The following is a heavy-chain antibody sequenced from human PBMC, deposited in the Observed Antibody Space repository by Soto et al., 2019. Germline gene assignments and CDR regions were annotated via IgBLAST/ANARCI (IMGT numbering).Heavy chain of an antibody. CDR1: GGTFSSYA. V-gene: IGHV1-69*13. J-gene: IGHJ6*02. CDR3: ARDRIGAVGVGHRYYYGMDV. CDR2: IIPIFGTA. D-gene: IGHD1-26*01. Sequence: SVKVACKASGGTFSSYAISWVRQAPGQGLEWMGGIIPIFGTANYAQKFQGRVTITADESTSTAYMELSSLRSEDTAVYYCARDRIGAVGVGHRYYYGMDVWGQGTMVPVSS.